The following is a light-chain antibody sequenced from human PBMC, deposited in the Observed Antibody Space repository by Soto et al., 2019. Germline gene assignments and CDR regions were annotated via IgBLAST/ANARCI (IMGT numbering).Light chain of an antibody. CDR2: DVS. J-gene: IGLJ1*01. V-gene: IGLV2-14*01. CDR1: SSDVGGYNY. CDR3: STYTSSSPPSYF. Sequence: QSALTQPASVSGSPGQSITISCTGTSSDVGGYNYVSWYQQHPGKAPKLMIYDVSNRPSGVSNRFSGSKSGNTASLTISGLRVEDEADYSCSTYTSSSPPSYFFGPGTRVPL.